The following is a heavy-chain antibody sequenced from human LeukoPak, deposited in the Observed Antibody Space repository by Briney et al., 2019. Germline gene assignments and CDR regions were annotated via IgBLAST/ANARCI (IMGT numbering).Heavy chain of an antibody. CDR2: ISDDETYK. CDR3: ARDLLRTPVYYFDY. D-gene: IGHD1-26*01. V-gene: IGHV3-30-3*01. CDR1: GFTFNSYS. J-gene: IGHJ4*02. Sequence: PGGSLRLSCAASGFTFNSYSMHWVRQAPGKGLEWVTAISDDETYKFYADSVKGRFTISRDNSKNTLYLQMNSLRAEDTAVYYCARDLLRTPVYYFDYWGQGTLVTVSS.